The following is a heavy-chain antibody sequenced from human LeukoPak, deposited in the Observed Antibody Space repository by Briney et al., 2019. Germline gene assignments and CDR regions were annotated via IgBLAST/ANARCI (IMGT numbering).Heavy chain of an antibody. D-gene: IGHD6-13*01. CDR2: INPDSGGT. J-gene: IGHJ4*02. CDR3: ATAAGSWDFDY. CDR1: GYTFTGHY. Sequence: ASVKVSCKASGYTFTGHYMHWGREAPGQGLEWMGWINPDSGGTNYAQKFQGRVTMTRDTSISTAYMELSGLRSDDTAVFFCATAAGSWDFDYWGQGTLVTVSS. V-gene: IGHV1-2*02.